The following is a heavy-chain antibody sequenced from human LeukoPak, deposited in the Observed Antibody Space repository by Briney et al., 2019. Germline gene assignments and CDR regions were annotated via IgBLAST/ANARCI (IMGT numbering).Heavy chain of an antibody. V-gene: IGHV3-7*01. J-gene: IGHJ4*02. CDR2: IKQVGREK. CDR3: LRDRGYSTYDC. Sequence: ESLKISCTASGFTFSYYWINWVRQAPGKGLEWVASIKQVGREKYYVDSVKGRFTISRDNAKNSLYLQMNNLRAEDTAVYYCLRDRGYSTYDCWGQGTLDRVSS. D-gene: IGHD6-13*01. CDR1: GFTFSYYW.